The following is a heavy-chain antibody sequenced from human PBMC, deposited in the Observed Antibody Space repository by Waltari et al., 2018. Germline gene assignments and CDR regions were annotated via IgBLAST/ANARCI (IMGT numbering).Heavy chain of an antibody. CDR2: INPRIGET. Sequence: LVQSGAEVQKPGASVRVSCPPSGSTFTASYIHWVRQAPGQGLEWMGWINPRIGETKKTQTFHGRVTLTRDTSINTAYMELSSLKFDDTAVYYCAREGSQLTTVFDFWGQGTLVIVSS. CDR1: GSTFTASY. CDR3: AREGSQLTTVFDF. D-gene: IGHD4-4*01. J-gene: IGHJ4*02. V-gene: IGHV1-2*02.